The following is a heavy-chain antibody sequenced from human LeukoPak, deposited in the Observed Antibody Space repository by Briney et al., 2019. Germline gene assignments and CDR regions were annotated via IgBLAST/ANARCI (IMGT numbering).Heavy chain of an antibody. D-gene: IGHD5-12*01. V-gene: IGHV4-59*01. Sequence: SETLSLTCSVSGGSISSYYWSWIRQPPGKGLEWIGYIYYSGSTNYNPSLKSRVTISVDTSKNQFSLKLSSVTAADTAVYYCARMGYDYDYFDYWGQGTLVTVSS. CDR2: IYYSGST. CDR1: GGSISSYY. J-gene: IGHJ4*02. CDR3: ARMGYDYDYFDY.